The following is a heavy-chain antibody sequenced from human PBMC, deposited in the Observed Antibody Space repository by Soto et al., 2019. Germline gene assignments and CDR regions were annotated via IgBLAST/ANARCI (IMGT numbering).Heavy chain of an antibody. V-gene: IGHV3-53*01. Sequence: EVQLVESGGGLIQPGGSLRLSCAVSGFTVSNNYMSWVRQAPGKGLEGVSVIYSGGYTAYGDSVKGRFTISRDNSKNKQYLQRKTRGAEDTAVFYWATQPGGGGYWCQGTLVTVSS. CDR2: IYSGGYT. CDR1: GFTVSNNY. J-gene: IGHJ1*01. D-gene: IGHD3-10*01. CDR3: ATQPGGGGY.